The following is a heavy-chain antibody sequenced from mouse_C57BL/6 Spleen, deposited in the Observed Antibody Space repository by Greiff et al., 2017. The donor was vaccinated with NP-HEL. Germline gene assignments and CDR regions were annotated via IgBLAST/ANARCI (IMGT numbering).Heavy chain of an antibody. V-gene: IGHV1-59*01. J-gene: IGHJ2*01. D-gene: IGHD1-1*01. CDR3: ARHITTVVRVDY. CDR2: IDPSDSYT. Sequence: QVQLQQPGAELVRPGTSVKLSCKASGYTFTSYWMHWVKPRPGQGLAWIGVIDPSDSYTNYNQKFKGKATLTVDTSSSTAYMQLSSLTSEDSAVYYCARHITTVVRVDYWGQGTTLTVSS. CDR1: GYTFTSYW.